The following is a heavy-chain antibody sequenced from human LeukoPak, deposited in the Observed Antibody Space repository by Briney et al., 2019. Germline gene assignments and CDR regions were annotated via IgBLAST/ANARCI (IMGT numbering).Heavy chain of an antibody. CDR3: ARDGSAGSYLNWFDP. CDR2: ISSHSSTI. J-gene: IGHJ5*02. D-gene: IGHD3-10*01. V-gene: IGHV3-48*01. CDR1: GFIFRSYS. Sequence: PGGSLRLSCAGSGFIFRSYSMNWVRQAPGKGLEWISYISSHSSTIYDADSVRGRFTISRDNDKNSVYLQMRSLRVEDTAVYYCARDGSAGSYLNWFDPWGQGTLVTVSS.